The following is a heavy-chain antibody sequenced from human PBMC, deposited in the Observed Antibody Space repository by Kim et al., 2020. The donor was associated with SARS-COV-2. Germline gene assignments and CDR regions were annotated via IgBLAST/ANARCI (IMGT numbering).Heavy chain of an antibody. Sequence: VKGRFTIARENSKNTLYLQMSSLRAEDTAVYYCARDIMVRELITGGAIDYWGQGTLVTVSS. CDR3: ARDIMVRELITGGAIDY. D-gene: IGHD3-10*01. J-gene: IGHJ4*02. V-gene: IGHV3-30*15.